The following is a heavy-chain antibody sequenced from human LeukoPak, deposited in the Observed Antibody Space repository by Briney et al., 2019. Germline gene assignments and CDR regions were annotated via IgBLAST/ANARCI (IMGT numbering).Heavy chain of an antibody. V-gene: IGHV3-48*04. CDR1: GFTFNNYI. CDR3: ARDRRGDFWSAYYFDY. CDR2: ISSSGSTI. Sequence: GGSLRLSCAASGFTFNNYIMNWVRQAPGKGLEWVSYISSSGSTIYYADSVKGRFTISRDNAKNSLYPQMNSLRAEDTAVYYCARDRRGDFWSAYYFDYWGQGTLVTVSS. J-gene: IGHJ4*02. D-gene: IGHD3-3*01.